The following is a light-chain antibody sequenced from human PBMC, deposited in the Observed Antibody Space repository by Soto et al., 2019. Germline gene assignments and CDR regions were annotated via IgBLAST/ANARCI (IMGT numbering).Light chain of an antibody. Sequence: DIVMTQSPDSLAVSLGERATINCKSSQSVLYSSTNKNYLSWYQQKPGQTPKLLIYWASTRESGVPDRFSGSGSGTDFTLTISSLQAEDVAVYYCQHYGSSPPYTFGQGTKLKIK. V-gene: IGKV4-1*01. CDR1: QSVLYSSTNKNY. J-gene: IGKJ2*01. CDR3: QHYGSSPPYT. CDR2: WAS.